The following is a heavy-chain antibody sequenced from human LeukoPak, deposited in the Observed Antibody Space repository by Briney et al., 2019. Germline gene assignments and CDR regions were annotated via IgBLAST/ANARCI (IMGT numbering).Heavy chain of an antibody. J-gene: IGHJ3*02. D-gene: IGHD2-15*01. CDR2: INSSGGST. Sequence: ASVKVSCKASGYTFTSYYMHWVRQAPGQGLEWMGIINSSGGSTSYAQKFQGRVTMTRDTSTSTVYMELSSLRSEDTAVYYCARVCSGGSCYQGAFDIWGQGTMVTVSS. CDR1: GYTFTSYY. V-gene: IGHV1-46*01. CDR3: ARVCSGGSCYQGAFDI.